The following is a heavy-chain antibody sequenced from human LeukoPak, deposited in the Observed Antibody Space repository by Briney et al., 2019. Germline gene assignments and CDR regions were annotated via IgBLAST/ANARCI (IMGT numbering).Heavy chain of an antibody. V-gene: IGHV1-3*01. Sequence: ASVKVSCKASGYTFTSYAMHWVRPAPGQRLEWMGWINAGNGNTKYSQKFQGRVTITRDTSASTAYMELSSLRSEDTAVYYCARERGTWIQKYFQHWGQGTLVTVSS. CDR1: GYTFTSYA. CDR2: INAGNGNT. D-gene: IGHD5-18*01. CDR3: ARERGTWIQKYFQH. J-gene: IGHJ1*01.